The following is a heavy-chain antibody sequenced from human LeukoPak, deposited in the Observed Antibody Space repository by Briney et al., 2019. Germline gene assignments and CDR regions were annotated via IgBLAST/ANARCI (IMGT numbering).Heavy chain of an antibody. Sequence: SETLSLTCAVSGGSISSNNWWGWVRPPPGKGLEWIGEIYHSGSTNYNPSLKRRVTMSGDKSKNQFSLKLSSVTAADTAVYYCARGPEPHSLGLDYWGQGTLVTVSS. CDR3: ARGPEPHSLGLDY. CDR1: GGSISSNNW. D-gene: IGHD1-14*01. J-gene: IGHJ4*02. V-gene: IGHV4-4*02. CDR2: IYHSGST.